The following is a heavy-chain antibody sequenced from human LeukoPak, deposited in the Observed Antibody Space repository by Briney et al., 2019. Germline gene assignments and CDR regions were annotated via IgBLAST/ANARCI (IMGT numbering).Heavy chain of an antibody. Sequence: PGGSLRLSCAASGFAFSSYAMSWVRQAPGKGLEWVSAISGSGGSTYYADSVKGRFTISRDNPRNTLYPQMNSLRAEDTAVYYCAKESRYYYDTSGSPDSWGQGILVTVSS. CDR3: AKESRYYYDTSGSPDS. J-gene: IGHJ4*02. CDR1: GFAFSSYA. V-gene: IGHV3-23*01. CDR2: ISGSGGST. D-gene: IGHD3-22*01.